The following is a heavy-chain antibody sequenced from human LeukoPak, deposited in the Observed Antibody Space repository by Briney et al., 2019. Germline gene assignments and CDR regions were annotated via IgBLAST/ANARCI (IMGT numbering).Heavy chain of an antibody. V-gene: IGHV3-21*01. CDR2: ISSSSRYI. J-gene: IGHJ5*02. CDR1: GFTFSDYS. D-gene: IGHD6-6*01. CDR3: ARGSEGSSLNWFDP. Sequence: PGGSLRLSCVASGFTFSDYSRKWVRQAPGKGLEWVSGISSSSRYIYYADSVKGRFTISRDKAKNSLYLQMNSLRAEDTAVYYCARGSEGSSLNWFDPWGQGTLVTVPS.